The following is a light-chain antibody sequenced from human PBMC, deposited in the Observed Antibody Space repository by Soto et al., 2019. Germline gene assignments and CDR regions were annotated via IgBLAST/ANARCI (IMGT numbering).Light chain of an antibody. CDR2: GSS. CDR3: QQYYHSPRT. CDR1: QRVSSRY. V-gene: IGKV3-20*01. Sequence: EIVLTQSPGTLSLSPGERATISCRASQRVSSRYFAWFQQRPGQVPRLLIFGSSSRAPGIPDRFSDSGSGTDFTLTISRLEPEDFGVYYCQQYYHSPRTFGQGTKVEIK. J-gene: IGKJ1*01.